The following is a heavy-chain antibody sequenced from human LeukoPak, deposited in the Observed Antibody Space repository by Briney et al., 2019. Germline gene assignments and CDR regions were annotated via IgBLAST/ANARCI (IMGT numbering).Heavy chain of an antibody. J-gene: IGHJ5*02. Sequence: GGSLRLSCSASGFTFSLYAMHWLRQAPGKGLEYVSVIGSNGGSTYYADSVKGRFTISRDNSKNTLYLQMSSLRAEDTPVYHCVKDDSYYYDTSSYVAWGQGTLVTVSS. CDR2: IGSNGGST. CDR3: VKDDSYYYDTSSYVA. D-gene: IGHD3-22*01. CDR1: GFTFSLYA. V-gene: IGHV3-64D*06.